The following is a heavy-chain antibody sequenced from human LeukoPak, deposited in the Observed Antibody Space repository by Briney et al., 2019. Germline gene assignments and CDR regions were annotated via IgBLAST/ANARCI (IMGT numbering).Heavy chain of an antibody. Sequence: VKLCCKCSGCTFSSYAISWMRQAPGQGLEWVGGFIPIFGTANYAQKFQGRVTITADESTSTAYMELSSLRSEDTAVYYCARGLSGTNTLDAFDIWGQGTMVTVPS. CDR1: GCTFSSYA. CDR3: ARGLSGTNTLDAFDI. J-gene: IGHJ3*02. V-gene: IGHV1-69*01. D-gene: IGHD2-15*01. CDR2: FIPIFGTA.